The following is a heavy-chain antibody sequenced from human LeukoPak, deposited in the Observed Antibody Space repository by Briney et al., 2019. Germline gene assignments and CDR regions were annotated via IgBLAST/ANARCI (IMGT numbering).Heavy chain of an antibody. Sequence: SETLSLTCTLSGGSIKSSDYYWAWLRQSPGKGLEWIGTIYYSGSTYYNTSLKSRLTFSVDTSNTHFSLSLASVTASDTGLYFCARQGNQSPFDLWGQGILVTVSS. J-gene: IGHJ4*02. D-gene: IGHD3-9*01. CDR1: GGSIKSSDYY. CDR3: ARQGNQSPFDL. CDR2: IYYSGST. V-gene: IGHV4-39*01.